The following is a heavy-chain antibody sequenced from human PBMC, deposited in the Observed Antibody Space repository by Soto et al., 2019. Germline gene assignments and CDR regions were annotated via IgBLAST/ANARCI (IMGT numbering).Heavy chain of an antibody. J-gene: IGHJ5*02. D-gene: IGHD6-19*01. CDR2: INGDGSTT. CDR3: AIPSITVAGPWFHP. Sequence: PGGSLRLSCAASGFTFSSYWMHWVRQAPGEGLVWASRINGDGSTTSYADSVKGRFTISRDNAKNTLYLQMNSLRAEDTAVYYCAIPSITVAGPWFHPWGQGPLVTVS. CDR1: GFTFSSYW. V-gene: IGHV3-74*01.